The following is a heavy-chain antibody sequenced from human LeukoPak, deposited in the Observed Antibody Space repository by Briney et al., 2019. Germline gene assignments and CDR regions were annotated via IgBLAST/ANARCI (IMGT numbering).Heavy chain of an antibody. CDR1: GYTFTSYD. V-gene: IGHV1-8*01. Sequence: ASVKVSCKASGYTFTSYDINWVRQATGQGLEWMGWMNPNSGNTGYAQKLQGRVTMTTDTSTSTAYMELRSLRSDDTAVYYCARPDSQYSSGWNSDAFDIWGQGTMVTVSS. CDR3: ARPDSQYSSGWNSDAFDI. J-gene: IGHJ3*02. CDR2: MNPNSGNT. D-gene: IGHD6-19*01.